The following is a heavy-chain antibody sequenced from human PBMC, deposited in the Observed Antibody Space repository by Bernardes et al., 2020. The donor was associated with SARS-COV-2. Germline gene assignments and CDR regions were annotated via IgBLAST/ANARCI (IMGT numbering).Heavy chain of an antibody. CDR3: AHRASFYDDDDFYYSGFDY. CDR2: IYWDDDQ. CDR1: WFSLSPAGVG. Sequence: SGTTLVKSPHTLTLTCPFSWFSLSPAGVGVAWIRQPPGKALEWLSLIYWDDDQRYSPSLRSRLTITKDTSKSQVVLTMTNMDPVDTATYYCAHRASFYDDDDFYYSGFDYWGQGTLVTVSS. J-gene: IGHJ4*02. D-gene: IGHD3-22*01. V-gene: IGHV2-5*02.